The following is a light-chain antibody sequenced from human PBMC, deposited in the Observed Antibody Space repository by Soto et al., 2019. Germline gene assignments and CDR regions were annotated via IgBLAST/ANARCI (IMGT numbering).Light chain of an antibody. CDR1: SSDVGAYNY. CDR2: DVS. CDR3: NSFTTSSTLV. Sequence: QSALTQPASVSGSPGQSITISCTGTSSDVGAYNYVSWYQHHPGKAPKLIIYDVSNRPSGVSNRFSGSKSGNTASLTISGLQAEDEADYYCNSFTTSSTLVFGGGTKRTV. V-gene: IGLV2-14*03. J-gene: IGLJ2*01.